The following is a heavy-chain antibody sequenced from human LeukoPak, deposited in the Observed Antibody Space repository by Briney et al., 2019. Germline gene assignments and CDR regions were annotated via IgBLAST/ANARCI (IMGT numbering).Heavy chain of an antibody. CDR2: IYTSGST. D-gene: IGHD2-2*01. V-gene: IGHV4-4*07. Sequence: SETLSLTCTVSGGSISSYYWSWIRQPAGKGLEWIGRIYTSGSTNYNPSLKSQVTMSVDTSKNQFSLKLSSVTAADTAVYYCARSYCSSTSCYGQFDYWGQGTLVTVSS. CDR3: ARSYCSSTSCYGQFDY. CDR1: GGSISSYY. J-gene: IGHJ4*02.